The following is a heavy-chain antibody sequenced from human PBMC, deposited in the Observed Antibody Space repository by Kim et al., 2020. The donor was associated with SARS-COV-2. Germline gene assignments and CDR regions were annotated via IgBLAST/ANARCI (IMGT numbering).Heavy chain of an antibody. CDR1: GGSISSYY. D-gene: IGHD3-10*01. CDR3: ARDRVVYGSGSYYTNWFDP. V-gene: IGHV4-59*01. Sequence: SETLSLTCTVSGGSISSYYWSWIRQPPGKGLEWIGYIYYSGSTNYNPSLKSRVTISVDTSKNQFSLKLSSVTAADTAVYYCARDRVVYGSGSYYTNWFDPWGQGTLVTVSS. CDR2: IYYSGST. J-gene: IGHJ5*02.